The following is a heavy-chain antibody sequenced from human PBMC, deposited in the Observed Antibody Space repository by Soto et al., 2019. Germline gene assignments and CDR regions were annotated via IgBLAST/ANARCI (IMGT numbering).Heavy chain of an antibody. CDR3: ARVAAARPVTNYGMDV. CDR2: IGGSGDIT. J-gene: IGHJ6*02. D-gene: IGHD6-6*01. Sequence: GGSRRLSCAASGFIFSDYAMSWVRQAPGKGLEWVSAIGGSGDITSYADSMKGRFTISRDNSKNTLYLQMNSLRAEDTAVYYCARVAAARPVTNYGMDVWGQGTTVTVSS. V-gene: IGHV3-23*01. CDR1: GFIFSDYA.